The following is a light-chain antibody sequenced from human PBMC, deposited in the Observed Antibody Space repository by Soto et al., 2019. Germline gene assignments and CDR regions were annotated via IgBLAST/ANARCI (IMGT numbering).Light chain of an antibody. CDR1: RSVDLW. CDR2: DAS. Sequence: DNQMTQSPSTLSASVGDRVTITCRASRSVDLWLACYQQKPGKAPKLLIYDASSLQSGVPSRFSGSGSGTEFTLTIGSLQSEDFAVYHCQQYNDWPWTFGQGTKVDIK. CDR3: QQYNDWPWT. J-gene: IGKJ1*01. V-gene: IGKV1-5*01.